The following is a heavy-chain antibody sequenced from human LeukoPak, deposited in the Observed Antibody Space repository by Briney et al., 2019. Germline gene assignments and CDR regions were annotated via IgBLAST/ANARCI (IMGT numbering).Heavy chain of an antibody. CDR1: GGTFSSYA. D-gene: IGHD3-10*01. V-gene: IGHV1-69*01. J-gene: IGHJ6*02. CDR2: IIPIFGTA. Sequence: SVKVSCKASGGTFSSYAISWVRQAPGQGLEWMGGIIPIFGTANYAQKFQGRVTITADESTSTAYMELSSLRTEDTALYYCAKDRGSGTPYYYAMDVWGQGTTVTVSS. CDR3: AKDRGSGTPYYYAMDV.